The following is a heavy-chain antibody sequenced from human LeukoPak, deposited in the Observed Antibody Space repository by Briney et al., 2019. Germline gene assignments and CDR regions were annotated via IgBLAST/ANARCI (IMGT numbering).Heavy chain of an antibody. CDR3: ARGRDGYKY. Sequence: GGSLKLSCAASGFTFSNYYMSWIRQAPGKGLEWLSYISSRGKTTHFADSVKGRFSVSRDNTNNTLYVQMNSLRAEDTAVYFCARGRDGYKYWGQGTLVTVSS. D-gene: IGHD5-24*01. V-gene: IGHV3-11*01. CDR2: ISSRGKTT. CDR1: GFTFSNYY. J-gene: IGHJ4*02.